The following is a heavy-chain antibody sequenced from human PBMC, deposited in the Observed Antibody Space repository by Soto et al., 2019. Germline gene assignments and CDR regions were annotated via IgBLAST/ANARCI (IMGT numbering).Heavy chain of an antibody. Sequence: QVTLKESGPVLVRPTETLTLTCTVSGFSLNNSRMGVSWIRQPPGKALEWLAHFFANDERSYNTSLKSRLTTSKDTSKSQVVLTMTNMDPVDTATYYCARMMYYSASGYFQHWGPGTLVTVSS. CDR1: GFSLNNSRMG. V-gene: IGHV2-26*01. D-gene: IGHD3-10*01. J-gene: IGHJ1*01. CDR3: ARMMYYSASGYFQH. CDR2: FFANDER.